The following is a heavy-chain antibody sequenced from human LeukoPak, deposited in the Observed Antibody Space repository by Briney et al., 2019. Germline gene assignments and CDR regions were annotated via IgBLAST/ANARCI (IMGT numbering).Heavy chain of an antibody. CDR1: GYTFANFG. J-gene: IGHJ4*02. D-gene: IGHD6-13*01. V-gene: IGHV1-18*01. Sequence: GASVKVSCKASGYTFANFGFTWVRQAPGQGLEWMGWISAYNGNTNYAQKLQGRVTMTTDTSTSTAYMELRSLRSDDTAVYYCARVGIAAAGSDYWGQGTLVTVSS. CDR3: ARVGIAAAGSDY. CDR2: ISAYNGNT.